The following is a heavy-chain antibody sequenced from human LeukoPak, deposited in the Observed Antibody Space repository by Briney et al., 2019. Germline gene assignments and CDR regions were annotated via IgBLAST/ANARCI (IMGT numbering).Heavy chain of an antibody. Sequence: ASVKVSCKVSGYTLTELSMHWVRQAPGKGLEWMGGFDPEDGETIYAQKFQGRVTMTEDTSTDTAYMELSSLRSEDTAVYYCATGHCSSTSCYSNWFDPWGQGTLVTVSS. CDR1: GYTLTELS. CDR3: ATGHCSSTSCYSNWFDP. CDR2: FDPEDGET. J-gene: IGHJ5*02. V-gene: IGHV1-24*01. D-gene: IGHD2-2*01.